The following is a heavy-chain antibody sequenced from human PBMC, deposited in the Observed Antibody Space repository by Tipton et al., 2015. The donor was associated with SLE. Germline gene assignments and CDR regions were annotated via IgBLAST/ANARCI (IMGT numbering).Heavy chain of an antibody. CDR1: ADSFTHYH. J-gene: IGHJ4*02. Sequence: LRLSCTVSADSFTHYHWSWIRQSPGKGLEWIGYVYFGGSTNYNPSLESRVTISVDTSKNQFSLKLSSVTAADTAVYYCATQGYYDSSFDYWGQGTLVTVSS. CDR3: ATQGYYDSSFDY. D-gene: IGHD3-16*01. V-gene: IGHV4-59*08. CDR2: VYFGGST.